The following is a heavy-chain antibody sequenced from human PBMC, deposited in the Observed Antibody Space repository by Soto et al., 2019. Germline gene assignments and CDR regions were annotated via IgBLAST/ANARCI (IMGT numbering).Heavy chain of an antibody. J-gene: IGHJ4*02. Sequence: QVQLVQSGAEVKKPGASVKVSCKASGYTFTSYYMHWVRQDPGQGLEWMGIINPSGGSTSYAQKFQGRVTMTRDTSTSTVYMELSSLRYEDTAVYYCARDRLYGSGERQMDYWGQGTLVTVSS. CDR1: GYTFTSYY. D-gene: IGHD3-10*01. CDR3: ARDRLYGSGERQMDY. V-gene: IGHV1-46*01. CDR2: INPSGGST.